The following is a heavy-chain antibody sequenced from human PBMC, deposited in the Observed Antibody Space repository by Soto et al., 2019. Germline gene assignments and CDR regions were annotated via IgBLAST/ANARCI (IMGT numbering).Heavy chain of an antibody. D-gene: IGHD3-10*01. CDR2: IYSAGST. Sequence: GGSLRLSCAASGFTVSSNYMSWVRQAPGKGLEWVSVIYSAGSTYYADSVKGRFTISRDNSKNTLYLQMNSLRAEDTAVYYCARDTNYYGSGSTVRMDVWGQGTTVTVSS. CDR1: GFTVSSNY. J-gene: IGHJ6*02. CDR3: ARDTNYYGSGSTVRMDV. V-gene: IGHV3-66*01.